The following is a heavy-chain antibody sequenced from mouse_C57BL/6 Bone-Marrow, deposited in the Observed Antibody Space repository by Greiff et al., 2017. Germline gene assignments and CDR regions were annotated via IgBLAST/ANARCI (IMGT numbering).Heavy chain of an antibody. V-gene: IGHV1-75*01. D-gene: IGHD1-1*01. CDR3: ARSPPIYGSILYFDY. CDR2: IFPGSGST. CDR1: GYTFTDYY. Sequence: QVQLQQSGPELVKPGASVKISCKASGYTFTDYYINWVKQRPGQGLEWIGWIFPGSGSTYYNEKFKGQATLTVDKSSSTAYMLLSSLTSEDSAVYFGARSPPIYGSILYFDYWGQGATLTVSS. J-gene: IGHJ2*01.